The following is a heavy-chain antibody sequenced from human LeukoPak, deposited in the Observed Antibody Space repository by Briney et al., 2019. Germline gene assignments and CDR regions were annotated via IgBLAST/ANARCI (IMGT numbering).Heavy chain of an antibody. J-gene: IGHJ4*02. CDR1: GVSISSYY. V-gene: IGHV4-59*01. CDR3: ARVSEYYYDSSNFDY. CDR2: IYYSGST. D-gene: IGHD3-22*01. Sequence: SETLSLTCAVSGVSISSYYWSWIRQPPGKGLEWVGYIYYSGSTNYNPDLKRRLTITVDASNNQFSLKLSSVTAADTAVYYCARVSEYYYDSSNFDYWGQGTLVTVSS.